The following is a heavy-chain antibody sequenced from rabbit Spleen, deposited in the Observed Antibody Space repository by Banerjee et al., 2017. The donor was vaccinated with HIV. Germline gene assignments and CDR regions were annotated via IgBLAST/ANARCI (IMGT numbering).Heavy chain of an antibody. CDR3: ARDNGSGDYIDVYFDL. CDR1: GFSFSRGYD. J-gene: IGHJ4*01. V-gene: IGHV1S45*01. CDR2: IYTGNGKT. Sequence: EQLEESGGGLVKPEGSLTLTCKASGFSFSRGYDMCWVRQAPGKGLEWIGCIYTGNGKTYYASWAKGRFTISKSSSTTVTLQMTSLTAADTATYFCARDNGSGDYIDVYFDLWGPGTLVTVS. D-gene: IGHD1-1*01.